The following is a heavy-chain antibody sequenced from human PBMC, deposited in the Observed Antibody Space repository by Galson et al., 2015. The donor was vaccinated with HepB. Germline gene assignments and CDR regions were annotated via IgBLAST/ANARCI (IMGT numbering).Heavy chain of an antibody. CDR1: GLTFSSYW. Sequence: SLRLSCAASGLTFSSYWMSWVRQAPGKGLEWVANIKQDGSEKYYVDSVKGRFTISRDNAKNSLYLQMNSLRAEDTAVYYCASRYCSSAGCYNHSNVGAFDIWGQGTMVTVSS. J-gene: IGHJ3*02. CDR3: ASRYCSSAGCYNHSNVGAFDI. CDR2: IKQDGSEK. V-gene: IGHV3-7*01. D-gene: IGHD2-2*02.